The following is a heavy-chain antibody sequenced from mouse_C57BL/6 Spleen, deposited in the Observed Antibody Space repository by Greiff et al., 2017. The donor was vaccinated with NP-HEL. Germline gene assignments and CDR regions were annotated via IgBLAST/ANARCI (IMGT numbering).Heavy chain of an antibody. CDR2: ISDGGSYT. J-gene: IGHJ1*03. Sequence: EVMLVESGGGLVKPGGSLKLSCAASGFTFSSYAMSWVRQTPEKRLEWVATISDGGSYTYYPDNVKGRFTISRDNAKNNLYLQMSHLKSEDTAMYYCARDRIYYYGSSYGYFDVWGTGTTVTVSS. CDR3: ARDRIYYYGSSYGYFDV. CDR1: GFTFSSYA. V-gene: IGHV5-4*01. D-gene: IGHD1-1*01.